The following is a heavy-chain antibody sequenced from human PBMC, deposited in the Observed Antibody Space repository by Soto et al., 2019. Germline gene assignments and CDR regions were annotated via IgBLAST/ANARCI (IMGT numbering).Heavy chain of an antibody. J-gene: IGHJ5*02. CDR2: VMPIFGTT. D-gene: IGHD6-19*01. CDR3: ARVSGRGWYNWFDP. V-gene: IGHV1-69*13. CDR1: GGNFSSHG. Sequence: SVKVSCKASGGNFSSHGISWVRQAPGQGLEFMGGVMPIFGTTNYAQKFRGRVTITADEPTSTVYMELRSLRSEDTAVYYCARVSGRGWYNWFDPWGQGTPVTVSS.